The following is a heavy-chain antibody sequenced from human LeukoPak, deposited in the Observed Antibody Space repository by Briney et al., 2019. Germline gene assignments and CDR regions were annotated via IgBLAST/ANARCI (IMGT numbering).Heavy chain of an antibody. CDR2: TRFDGSIK. J-gene: IGHJ4*02. Sequence: GGSLRLSCAVSGFIFSDYGFHWVRQAPGKGLEWVAVTRFDGSIKQYADSVKGRFTISRDDSKNTLYLQMNFLKSEDTAVYYCARWGGTRQYYFDDWGQGTLVTVSS. D-gene: IGHD1-1*01. CDR1: GFIFSDYG. CDR3: ARWGGTRQYYFDD. V-gene: IGHV3-33*01.